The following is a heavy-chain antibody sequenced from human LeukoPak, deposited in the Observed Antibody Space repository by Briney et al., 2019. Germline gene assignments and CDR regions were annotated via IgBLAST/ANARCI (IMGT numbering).Heavy chain of an antibody. Sequence: ASVRVSCKASGGTFSIYAISWGRQAPGQGLEWMGWISAYNGNTNYAQKLQGRVTMTRDTSTSTVYMELSSLRSEDTAVYYCARDEIISGDRTLDYWGQGTLVTVSS. CDR2: ISAYNGNT. J-gene: IGHJ4*02. CDR1: GGTFSIYA. CDR3: ARDEIISGDRTLDY. V-gene: IGHV1-18*01. D-gene: IGHD7-27*01.